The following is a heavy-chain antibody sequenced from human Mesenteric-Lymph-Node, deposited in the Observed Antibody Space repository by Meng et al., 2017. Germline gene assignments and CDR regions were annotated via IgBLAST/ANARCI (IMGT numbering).Heavy chain of an antibody. Sequence: GSLRLSCTVSGGSISSYYWSWIRQPPGKGLEWIGYIYYSGSTNYNPSLKSRVTISVDTSKNQFSLKLSSVTAADTAVYYCARAGGYNSPFAYWGQGTLVTVSS. J-gene: IGHJ4*02. CDR2: IYYSGST. CDR1: GGSISSYY. D-gene: IGHD5-24*01. V-gene: IGHV4-59*01. CDR3: ARAGGYNSPFAY.